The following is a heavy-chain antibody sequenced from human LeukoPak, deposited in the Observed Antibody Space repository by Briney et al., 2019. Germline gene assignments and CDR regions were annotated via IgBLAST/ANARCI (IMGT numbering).Heavy chain of an antibody. J-gene: IGHJ4*02. CDR3: ARGVVATIYFDY. CDR1: GFTFSSYS. CDR2: ISSSSSYI. Sequence: GGSLRLSCAASGFTFSSYSMNWVRQAPGKGLEWVSSISSSSSYIYYADSVKGRFTISRDNAKNSLYLQMNSLRAEDTAAYYCARGVVATIYFDYWGQGTLVTVSS. V-gene: IGHV3-21*01. D-gene: IGHD5-12*01.